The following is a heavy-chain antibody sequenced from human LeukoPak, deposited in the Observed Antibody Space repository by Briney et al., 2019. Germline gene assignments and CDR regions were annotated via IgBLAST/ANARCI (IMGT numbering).Heavy chain of an antibody. CDR3: ARDSAGYYDSSGYYYWGDNWYFDL. CDR2: INPSGGST. CDR1: GYTFTNYY. V-gene: IGHV1-46*01. D-gene: IGHD3-22*01. J-gene: IGHJ2*01. Sequence: GASVKVSCKASGYTFTNYYMHWVRQAPGQGLEWMGIINPSGGSTSYAQKFQGRVTMTRDTSTSTVYMGLSSLRSEDTAVYYCARDSAGYYDSSGYYYWGDNWYFDLWGRGTLVTVSS.